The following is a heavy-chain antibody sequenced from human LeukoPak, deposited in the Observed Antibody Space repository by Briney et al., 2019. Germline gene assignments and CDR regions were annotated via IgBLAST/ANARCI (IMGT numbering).Heavy chain of an antibody. CDR1: GFTFSSYS. J-gene: IGHJ4*02. V-gene: IGHV3-21*01. D-gene: IGHD2-2*01. Sequence: GGSLRLSCAASGFTFSSYSMNWVRQAPGKGLEWVSSISSSSSYIYYADSVKGRFTISRDNAKNSLYLQVNSLRAEDTAVYYCARDESLDIVVVPAAIFDYWGQGTLVTVSS. CDR2: ISSSSSYI. CDR3: ARDESLDIVVVPAAIFDY.